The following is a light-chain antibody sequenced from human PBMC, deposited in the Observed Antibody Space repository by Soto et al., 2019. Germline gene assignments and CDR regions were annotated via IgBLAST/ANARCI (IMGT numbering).Light chain of an antibody. CDR2: GAR. CDR3: QQFGSSPRT. V-gene: IGKV3-20*01. Sequence: EIVLTQSPGTLSLSPGERATLSCRASQSVSSTYLAWYQQKPGQAPRLLIYGARSRATGIPDRFSGNGSGTDFTLTINRLEPEDFAVYYCQQFGSSPRTFGQGTKLEIK. J-gene: IGKJ2*01. CDR1: QSVSSTY.